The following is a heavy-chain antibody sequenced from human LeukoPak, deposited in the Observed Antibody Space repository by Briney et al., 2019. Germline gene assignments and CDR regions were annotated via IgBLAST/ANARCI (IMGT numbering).Heavy chain of an antibody. CDR2: IIPILGIA. CDR1: GGTFSSYA. D-gene: IGHD3-16*01. Sequence: EASVKVSCKASGGTFSSYAISWVRQAPGQGLEWMGRIIPILGIANYAQKFQGRVTITADKSTSTAYMELSSLRSEDTAVYYCARRGLSFSPDDPFDIWGQGTMVTVSS. CDR3: ARRGLSFSPDDPFDI. J-gene: IGHJ3*02. V-gene: IGHV1-69*04.